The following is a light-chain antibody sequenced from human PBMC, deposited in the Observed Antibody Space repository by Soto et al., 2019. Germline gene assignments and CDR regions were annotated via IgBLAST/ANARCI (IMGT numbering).Light chain of an antibody. V-gene: IGKV3-15*01. Sequence: EIVMTQSPATLSVSPGESATLSCRASQSVSSKLAWYQQKPGQAPRLVMYDTSTRATGIPARFSGSGSGTDFTLTISRLEPEDIAVYYCQQYSSSRTFGQGTKVDIK. CDR3: QQYSSSRT. CDR2: DTS. CDR1: QSVSSK. J-gene: IGKJ1*01.